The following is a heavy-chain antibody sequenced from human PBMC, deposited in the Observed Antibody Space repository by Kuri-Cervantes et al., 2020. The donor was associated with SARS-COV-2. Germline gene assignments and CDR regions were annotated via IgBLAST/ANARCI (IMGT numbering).Heavy chain of an antibody. CDR3: AKAFYSGNRGGVDY. V-gene: IGHV3-9*01. Sequence: SLKISCAASGFTFDDYAMHWVRQAPGKGLEWVSGISWNSGSIGYADSVKGRFTISRDNAKNSLYLQMNSLRAEDTALYYCAKAFYSGNRGGVDYWGQGTLVTVSS. J-gene: IGHJ4*02. CDR2: ISWNSGSI. CDR1: GFTFDDYA. D-gene: IGHD4-23*01.